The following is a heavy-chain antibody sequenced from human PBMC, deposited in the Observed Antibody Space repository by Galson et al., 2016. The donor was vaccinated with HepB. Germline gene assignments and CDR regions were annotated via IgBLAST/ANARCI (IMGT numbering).Heavy chain of an antibody. D-gene: IGHD2-21*02. CDR1: GFTFSSYA. Sequence: SLRLSCAASGFTFSSYAMSWVRQAPGKGLEWVSGISGRGGSTYYADSVEGRFTISRDNSKNPLYLQMKSLRAEDTAVYYCAKSLLGVTLVSYYYGMDVWGQGTTVTVSS. CDR2: ISGRGGST. CDR3: AKSLLGVTLVSYYYGMDV. J-gene: IGHJ6*02. V-gene: IGHV3-23*01.